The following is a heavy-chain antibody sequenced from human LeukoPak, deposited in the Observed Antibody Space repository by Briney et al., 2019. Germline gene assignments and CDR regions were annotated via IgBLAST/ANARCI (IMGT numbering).Heavy chain of an antibody. CDR1: GGTFSSYA. Sequence: SVKVSCKASGGTFSSYAITWVRQAPGQGLEWMGGIIPIFGTANYAQKFQGRVTITADESTSTAYMELSSLRSEDTAVYYCARDLRYFDWLLSVYYFDYWGQGTLVTVSS. D-gene: IGHD3-9*01. CDR2: IIPIFGTA. CDR3: ARDLRYFDWLLSVYYFDY. V-gene: IGHV1-69*13. J-gene: IGHJ4*02.